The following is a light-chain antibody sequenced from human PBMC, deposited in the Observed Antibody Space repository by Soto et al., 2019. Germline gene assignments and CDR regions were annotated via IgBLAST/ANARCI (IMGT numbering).Light chain of an antibody. CDR3: QHYNRYSEA. J-gene: IGKJ1*01. V-gene: IGKV1-5*03. CDR2: KAS. Sequence: DINMTQSPSTLSGSVGDRVAITCRASQTISSWLAWYQQKPGKAPKLLIYKASTLKSGVPSRFSGSGSGTEFTLTISSLQPDDFATYYCQHYNRYSEAFGQGTKVDI. CDR1: QTISSW.